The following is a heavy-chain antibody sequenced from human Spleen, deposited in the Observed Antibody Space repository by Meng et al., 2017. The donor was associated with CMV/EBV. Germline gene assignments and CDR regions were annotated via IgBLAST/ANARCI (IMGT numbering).Heavy chain of an antibody. D-gene: IGHD4/OR15-4a*01. Sequence: GGSLRLSCAASGFTFSDYSMNWVRQAPGKGLEWVSLISWDGGSTYYADSVKGRFTISRDNSKNSLYLQMNSLRAEDTALYYCAKDSNYDYYYGMDVWGQGTTVTVSS. CDR3: AKDSNYDYYYGMDV. V-gene: IGHV3-43D*03. CDR1: GFTFSDYS. J-gene: IGHJ6*02. CDR2: ISWDGGST.